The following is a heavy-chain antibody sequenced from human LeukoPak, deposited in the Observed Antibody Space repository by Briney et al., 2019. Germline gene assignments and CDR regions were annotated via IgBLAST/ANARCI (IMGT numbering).Heavy chain of an antibody. CDR2: INPKSGGT. J-gene: IGHJ5*02. CDR3: ARDLRPNWFDP. V-gene: IGHV1-2*02. Sequence: ASVKVSCEASGYTFTGDYMHWVRQAPGEGGGWMGWINPKSGGTNYAQKFQGRVTMTRETSISTAYMELSRLRSDDTAVYYCARDLRPNWFDPWGQGTLVTVSS. CDR1: GYTFTGDY.